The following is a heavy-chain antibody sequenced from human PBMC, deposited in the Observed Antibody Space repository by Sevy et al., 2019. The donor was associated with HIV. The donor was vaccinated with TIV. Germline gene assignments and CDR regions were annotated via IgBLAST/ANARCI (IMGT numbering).Heavy chain of an antibody. D-gene: IGHD3-3*01. V-gene: IGHV3-48*02. CDR1: GFTFSSYS. CDR2: ISSSSSTI. Sequence: GGSLRLSGAASGFTFSSYSMNWVRQAPGKGLEWVSYISSSSSTIYYADSVKGRFTISRDNAKNSLYLQMNSLRDEDTDVYYCARGAIFGVSDRITYYFDYWGQGTLVTVSS. J-gene: IGHJ4*02. CDR3: ARGAIFGVSDRITYYFDY.